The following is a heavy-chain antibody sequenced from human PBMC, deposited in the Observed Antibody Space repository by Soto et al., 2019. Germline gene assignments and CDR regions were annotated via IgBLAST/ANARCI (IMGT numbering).Heavy chain of an antibody. CDR1: GYTFTGYY. CDR2: INPNSGGT. J-gene: IGHJ5*02. CDR3: ARGIAVACPRNWFDP. V-gene: IGHV1-2*02. D-gene: IGHD6-19*01. Sequence: GASVKFSCKASGYTFTGYYMHWVRQAPGQGLECMGWINPNSGGTNYAQKFQGRVTMTRXTXXSXXXMXLXXLRXDXTAVYCCARGIAVACPRNWFDPWGQGPLVTVSS.